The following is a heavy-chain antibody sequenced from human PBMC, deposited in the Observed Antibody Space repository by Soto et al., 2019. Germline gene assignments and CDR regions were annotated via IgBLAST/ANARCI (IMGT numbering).Heavy chain of an antibody. CDR2: ISYDGSNK. CDR3: ARPVPAAIGFFDY. J-gene: IGHJ4*02. CDR1: GFTFSSYA. Sequence: GGSLRLSCAASGFTFSSYAMHWVRQAPGKGLEWVAVISYDGSNKYYADSVKGRFTISRDNSKNTLYLQMNSLRAEDTAVYYCARPVPAAIGFFDYWGQGTLVTVSS. V-gene: IGHV3-30-3*01. D-gene: IGHD2-2*02.